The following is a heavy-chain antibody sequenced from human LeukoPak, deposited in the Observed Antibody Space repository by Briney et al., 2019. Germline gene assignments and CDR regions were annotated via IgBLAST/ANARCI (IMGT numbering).Heavy chain of an antibody. D-gene: IGHD3-9*01. J-gene: IGHJ3*02. V-gene: IGHV3-23*01. CDR2: ISGSGGST. CDR3: AKRELTGPLDDAFDI. CDR1: GFSVRTYW. Sequence: PGGSLRLSCVASGFSVRTYWMSWVRQAPGKGLEWVSAISGSGGSTYYADSVKGRFTISRDNSKNTLYLQMNSLRAEDTAVYYCAKRELTGPLDDAFDIWGQGTMVTVSS.